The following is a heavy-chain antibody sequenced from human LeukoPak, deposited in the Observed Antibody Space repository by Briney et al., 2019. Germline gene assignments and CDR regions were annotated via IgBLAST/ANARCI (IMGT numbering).Heavy chain of an antibody. V-gene: IGHV4-34*01. CDR3: VRGRVKGKY. CDR1: GGSFSGYY. J-gene: IGHJ4*02. CDR2: INHSGDT. Sequence: SETLSLTCAVYGGSFSGYYWTWIRQPPGKGLEWIGEINHSGDTNYNTSLKSRVTISVDTSKNQFSLKLSSVTAADTAVYYCVRGRVKGKYWGQGTLVTVSS. D-gene: IGHD2/OR15-2a*01.